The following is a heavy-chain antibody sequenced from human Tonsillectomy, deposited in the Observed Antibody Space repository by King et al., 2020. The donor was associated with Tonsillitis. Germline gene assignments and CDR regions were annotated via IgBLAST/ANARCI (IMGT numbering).Heavy chain of an antibody. CDR2: INHSGST. CDR1: GGSFSGYY. CDR3: ARGRWTLYWFDP. J-gene: IGHJ5*02. Sequence: VQLQQWGAGLLKPSETLSLTCAVYGGSFSGYYWSWIRQPPGKGLEWIGEINHSGSTNYNPSLKSRVTISVDTSKNQFSLKLSSVTAADTAVYYCARGRWTLYWFDPWGQGTLVTVSS. V-gene: IGHV4-34*01. D-gene: IGHD4-23*01.